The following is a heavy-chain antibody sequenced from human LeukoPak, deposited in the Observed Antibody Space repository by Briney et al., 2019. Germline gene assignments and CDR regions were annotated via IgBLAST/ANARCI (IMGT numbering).Heavy chain of an antibody. CDR1: GFTFSSYS. CDR3: ARAGRDGYNYGAFDI. CDR2: ISSSSSTI. V-gene: IGHV3-48*01. Sequence: PGGSLRLSCAAPGFTFSSYSMNWVRQAPGKGLEWVSYISSSSSTIYYADSVKGRFTISRDNAKNSLYLQMNSLRAEDTAVYYCARAGRDGYNYGAFDIWGQGTLVTVSS. J-gene: IGHJ3*02. D-gene: IGHD5-24*01.